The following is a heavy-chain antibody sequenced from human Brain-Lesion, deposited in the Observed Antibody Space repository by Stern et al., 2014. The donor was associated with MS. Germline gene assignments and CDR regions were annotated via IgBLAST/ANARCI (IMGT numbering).Heavy chain of an antibody. CDR2: IFYTGST. CDR3: ARGAGVFDS. D-gene: IGHD6-19*01. Sequence: VHLVESGPGLVKPSETLSLTCTVSGGSIGRSSYYWGWIRQPPGKGLEWIGNIFYTGSTFYDPSLKSRVTISVDTSNHHFSLSLTSVTAADTAVYYCARGAGVFDSWGQGTLVTVSP. V-gene: IGHV4-39*02. CDR1: GGSIGRSSYY. J-gene: IGHJ4*02.